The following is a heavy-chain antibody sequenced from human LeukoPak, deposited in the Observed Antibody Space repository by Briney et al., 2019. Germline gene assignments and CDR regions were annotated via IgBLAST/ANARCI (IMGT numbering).Heavy chain of an antibody. Sequence: ASVKVSCKASGYTFTSSDINWVRQAPGQGLEWMGWMNPNSGTTGHAQKFQGRVTMTRNTSISTAYMELTSLRSDDTAVYYCARGLRVRLRPKLRKLPYHMDVWGQGTTVTVSS. CDR3: ARGLRVRLRPKLRKLPYHMDV. V-gene: IGHV1-8*01. CDR2: MNPNSGTT. CDR1: GYTFTSSD. J-gene: IGHJ6*02. D-gene: IGHD5-12*01.